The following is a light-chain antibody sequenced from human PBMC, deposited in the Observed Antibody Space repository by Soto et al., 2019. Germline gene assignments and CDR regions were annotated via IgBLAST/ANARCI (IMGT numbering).Light chain of an antibody. V-gene: IGLV2-14*01. CDR2: DVS. Sequence: QSALTQPASVSGSPGQSITISCTGTSSDVVGYNYVSWYQQHPGKAPKLMIYDVSNRPSGVSNRFSGSKSGNTASLTISGLQAEDAADYYCSSYTSSSTPLNVFGTGTKVTVL. CDR3: SSYTSSSTPLNV. J-gene: IGLJ1*01. CDR1: SSDVVGYNY.